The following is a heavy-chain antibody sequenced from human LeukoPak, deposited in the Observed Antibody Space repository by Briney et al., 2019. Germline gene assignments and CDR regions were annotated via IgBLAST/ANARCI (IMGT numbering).Heavy chain of an antibody. CDR2: INQDESRM. Sequence: GGSLRLSCAGSGFTFNRHWMSWVRQAPGKGLEWVASINQDESRMHYVDSVKGRFIISRDNAKNLLSLQMNSLRAEDTAMYYCARLMGEATIYDLWGQGTLVTLAS. CDR3: ARLMGEATIYDL. D-gene: IGHD5-12*01. J-gene: IGHJ5*02. V-gene: IGHV3-7*01. CDR1: GFTFNRHW.